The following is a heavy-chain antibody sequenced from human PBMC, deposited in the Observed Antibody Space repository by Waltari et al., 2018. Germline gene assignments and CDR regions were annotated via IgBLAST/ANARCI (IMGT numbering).Heavy chain of an antibody. V-gene: IGHV1-69*04. CDR1: GGTLSSHS. J-gene: IGHJ6*02. CDR2: VIPILYIA. D-gene: IGHD6-19*01. Sequence: QVQLVQSGAEVKKPGSSVKVSCKASGGTLSSHSISWVRQAPGQGLEWMGRVIPILYIANYAQKFQGRVTISADESTSTAYMELSSLRSEDTAVYYCAREYRDSSGDYGMDVWGQGTTVTVSS. CDR3: AREYRDSSGDYGMDV.